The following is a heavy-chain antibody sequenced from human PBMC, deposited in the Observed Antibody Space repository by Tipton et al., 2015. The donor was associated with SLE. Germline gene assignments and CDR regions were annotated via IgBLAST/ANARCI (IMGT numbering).Heavy chain of an antibody. J-gene: IGHJ3*02. CDR1: GGSISSSSYY. CDR2: IYYSGST. CDR3: ASGEVDTAMDDAFDI. Sequence: LRLSCTVSGGSISSSSYYWSWIRQPPGKGLEWFGYIYYSGSTYYNPSLKSRVTISVDTSKNQFSLKLSSVTAADTAVYYCASGEVDTAMDDAFDIWGQGTMVTVSS. D-gene: IGHD5-18*01. V-gene: IGHV4-30-4*01.